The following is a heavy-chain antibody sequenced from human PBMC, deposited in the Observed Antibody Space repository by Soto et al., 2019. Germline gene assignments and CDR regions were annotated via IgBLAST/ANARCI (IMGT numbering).Heavy chain of an antibody. CDR2: IYSGGST. Sequence: GGSLRLSCAASGFTFSSYAISWIRLSPGKGLEWVSVIYSGGSTYYADSVKGRFTISRDNSKNTLYLQMNSLRAEDTAVYYCASGSGSSSWYLSYHYYGMDVWGQGTTVTVSS. V-gene: IGHV3-53*01. J-gene: IGHJ6*02. CDR3: ASGSGSSSWYLSYHYYGMDV. D-gene: IGHD6-13*01. CDR1: GFTFSSYA.